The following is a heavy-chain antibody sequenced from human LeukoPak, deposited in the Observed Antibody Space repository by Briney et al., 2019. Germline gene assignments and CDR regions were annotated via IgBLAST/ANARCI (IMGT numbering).Heavy chain of an antibody. CDR2: INGDDSAT. J-gene: IGHJ4*02. CDR1: GFIFSDYY. CDR3: ARVGYSSCWFY. D-gene: IGHD6-19*01. Sequence: GGSLRLSCAVSGFIFSDYYSSWIRQAPGKGLELISYINGDDSATSYTDSVKDRFTISMDNTKKSCDLQMNSLRAGGMSVYYCARVGYSSCWFYWGQGSLLTVCS. V-gene: IGHV3-11*01.